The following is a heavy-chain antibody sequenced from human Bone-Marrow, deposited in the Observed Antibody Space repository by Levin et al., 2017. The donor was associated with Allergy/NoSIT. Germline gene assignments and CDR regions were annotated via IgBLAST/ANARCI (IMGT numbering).Heavy chain of an antibody. V-gene: IGHV3-72*01. Sequence: LTGGSLRLSCVASGFTFSDYYMDWVRQAPGKGLEWVGRARNEFHRHSTEYAASVRGRFSISRDDSENLLYLQMNSLKIEDTAVYYCARGCGSSYCTGGCGSSPCYFGMDVWGQGTTVTISS. D-gene: IGHD2-8*02. CDR1: GFTFSDYY. J-gene: IGHJ6*02. CDR3: ARGCGSSYCTGGCGSSPCYFGMDV. CDR2: ARNEFHRHST.